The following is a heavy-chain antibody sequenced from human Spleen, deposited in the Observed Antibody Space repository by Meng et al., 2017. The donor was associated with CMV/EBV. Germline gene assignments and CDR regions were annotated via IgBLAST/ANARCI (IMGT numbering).Heavy chain of an antibody. V-gene: IGHV3-7*01. CDR1: GFTFSSYW. D-gene: IGHD3-3*01. CDR3: ARGRYHVFWSGFLEGSYYFDY. Sequence: GESLKISCAASGFTFSSYWMSWVRQAPGKGLEWVANIKEDGGEKYYVDSVKGRFTISRDNAKNSLYLQMNSLRAEDTAVYYCARGRYHVFWSGFLEGSYYFDYWGQGTLVTVSS. CDR2: IKEDGGEK. J-gene: IGHJ4*02.